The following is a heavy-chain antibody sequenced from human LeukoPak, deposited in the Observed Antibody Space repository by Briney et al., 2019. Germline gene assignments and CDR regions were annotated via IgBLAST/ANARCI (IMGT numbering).Heavy chain of an antibody. J-gene: IGHJ4*02. V-gene: IGHV3-48*01. CDR2: ISSSSSTI. CDR3: ARGIDY. CDR1: GFTFSSYA. Sequence: GGSLRLSCAASGFTFSSYAMSWVRQAPGKGLEWVSYISSSSSTIYYADSVKGRFTISRDNAKNSLYLQMNSLRAEDTAVYYCARGIDYWGQGTLVTVSS.